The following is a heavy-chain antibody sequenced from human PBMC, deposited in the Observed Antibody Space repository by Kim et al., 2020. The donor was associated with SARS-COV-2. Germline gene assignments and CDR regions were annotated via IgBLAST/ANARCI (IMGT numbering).Heavy chain of an antibody. Sequence: YDGSKKDSADSVKGRFTISRENSRNTMYLQMNSLTAEDTAVYFCARDSAYWGQGTLVTVSS. J-gene: IGHJ4*02. V-gene: IGHV3-33*01. CDR3: ARDSAY. CDR2: YDGSKK.